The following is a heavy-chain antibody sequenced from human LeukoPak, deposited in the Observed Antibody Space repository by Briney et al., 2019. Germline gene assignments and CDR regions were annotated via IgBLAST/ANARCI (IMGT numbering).Heavy chain of an antibody. CDR2: IIPIFGTA. CDR1: GGTFSSYA. V-gene: IGHV1-69*05. D-gene: IGHD6-13*01. J-gene: IGHJ4*02. CDR3: ARGEGYSSSLSYFHY. Sequence: SVKVSCKASGGTFSSYAISWVRQAPGQGLEWMGRIIPIFGTANFAQKFQGRVTITTDESTSTAYMELSSLRSEDTAVYYCARGEGYSSSLSYFHYWGQGTLVTVSS.